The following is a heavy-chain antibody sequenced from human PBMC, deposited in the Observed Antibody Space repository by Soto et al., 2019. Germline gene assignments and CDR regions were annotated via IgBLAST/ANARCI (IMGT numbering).Heavy chain of an antibody. V-gene: IGHV4-39*01. D-gene: IGHD3-10*01. CDR3: AGVCYYGSGSPSAVGFDP. CDR2: IYFSGST. CDR1: GGSISSSSYY. Sequence: QLQLQESGPGLVKPSETLSLTCTVSGGSISSSSYYWGWIRQPPGTGLEWIGSIYFSGSTYYNPSLQRRVTICVDTPKTQLSLKLNSVTAAGTAVYYCAGVCYYGSGSPSAVGFDPWGQGTPVTVSS. J-gene: IGHJ5*02.